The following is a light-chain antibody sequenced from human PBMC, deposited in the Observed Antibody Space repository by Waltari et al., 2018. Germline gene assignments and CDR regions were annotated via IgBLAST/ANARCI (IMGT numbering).Light chain of an antibody. J-gene: IGLJ3*02. CDR3: QVWDSNGDRWV. CDR1: DIGTKS. V-gene: IGLV3-21*02. CDR2: NDN. Sequence: SYALTQPPSVSVAPGQTARIPCGGNDIGTKSVHWYQQKPGQAPGLVVYNDNNRPSGIPERLSGSNSGNTATLTISRVEAGDEADFYCQVWDSNGDRWVFGGGTKLTVL.